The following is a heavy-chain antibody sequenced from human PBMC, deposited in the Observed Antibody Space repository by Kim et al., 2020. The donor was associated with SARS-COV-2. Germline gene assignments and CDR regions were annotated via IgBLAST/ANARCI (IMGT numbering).Heavy chain of an antibody. V-gene: IGHV3-30-3*01. CDR2: ISYDGSNK. CDR1: GFTFSSYA. CDR3: ERDRGGGFFYYYYYMDV. Sequence: GGSLRLSCAASGFTFSSYAMHWVRQAPGKGLEWVAVISYDGSNKYYADSVKGRFTISRDNSKNTLYLQMNSLRAEDTAVYYCERDRGGGFFYYYYYMDVWGKGTTVTVSS. J-gene: IGHJ6*03. D-gene: IGHD3-10*01.